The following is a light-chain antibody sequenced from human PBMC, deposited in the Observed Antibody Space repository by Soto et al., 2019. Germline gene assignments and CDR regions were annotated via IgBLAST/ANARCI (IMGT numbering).Light chain of an antibody. Sequence: QSVLTQPPSVSGAPGQRVTISCNGSSSNIGAGYVVHWYQQLPGTAPKLLIYGNSNRPSGVPDRFSGSKSGTLASLAITGLQAEDEADYYCQSYDSSLSAYVVFGGGTKLTVL. CDR2: GNS. CDR1: SSNIGAGYV. J-gene: IGLJ2*01. V-gene: IGLV1-40*01. CDR3: QSYDSSLSAYVV.